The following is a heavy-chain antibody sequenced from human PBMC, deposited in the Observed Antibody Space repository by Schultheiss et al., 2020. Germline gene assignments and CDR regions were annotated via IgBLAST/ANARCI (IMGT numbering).Heavy chain of an antibody. V-gene: IGHV4-30-4*08. CDR1: GGSISSGDYY. CDR3: ARVQLELRIIDY. D-gene: IGHD1-7*01. CDR2: IYYSGST. Sequence: TLSLTCTVSGGSISSGDYYWSWIRQHPGKGLEWIGYIYYSGSTYYNPSLKSRVTISVDTSKNQFSLKLSSVTAADTAVYYCARVQLELRIIDYWGQGTLVTVSS. J-gene: IGHJ4*02.